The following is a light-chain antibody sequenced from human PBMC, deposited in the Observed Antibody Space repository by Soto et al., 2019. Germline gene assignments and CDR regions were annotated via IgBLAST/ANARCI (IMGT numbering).Light chain of an antibody. J-gene: IGLJ2*01. V-gene: IGLV1-51*02. CDR3: GTWDSSLSAGI. Sequence: QSVLTQPPSVSAAPGQKVTISCSGSSSYIGNNYVSWYQQLPGTAPKLLIYENNKRPSGIPDRFSGSKSGTSATLGITGLQTGDEADYYCGTWDSSLSAGIFGGGTKVTVL. CDR1: SSYIGNNY. CDR2: ENN.